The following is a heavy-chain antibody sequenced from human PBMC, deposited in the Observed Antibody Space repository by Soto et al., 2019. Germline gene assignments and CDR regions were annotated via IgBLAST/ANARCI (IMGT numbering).Heavy chain of an antibody. V-gene: IGHV4-59*01. D-gene: IGHD2-15*01. CDR1: GGSISSYY. CDR2: IYYSGST. J-gene: IGHJ4*02. Sequence: QVQLQESGPGLVKPSETLSLTCTVSGGSISSYYWSWIRQPPGKGLEWIGYIYYSGSTNYNPSLKSRVTISVDTSKNQFSLKLSSVTAADTAVYYCARDIGIWGQGTLVTVSS. CDR3: ARDIGI.